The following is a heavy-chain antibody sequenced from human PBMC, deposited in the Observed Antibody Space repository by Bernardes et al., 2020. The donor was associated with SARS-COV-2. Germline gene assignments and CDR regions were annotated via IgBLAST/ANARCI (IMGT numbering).Heavy chain of an antibody. CDR2: IYSSGSS. Sequence: SETLSLTCTVSGASISSSNYYWGWIRQPPGTGLEWIGSIYSSGSSYYNPSLQSRVSVSVDTSKNQFSLRLSFVTAADTAVYYCAGSSCGIDCYIGGLRSWDYGMDVWGQGTTVTVSS. D-gene: IGHD2-21*02. CDR1: GASISSSNYY. CDR3: AGSSCGIDCYIGGLRSWDYGMDV. J-gene: IGHJ6*02. V-gene: IGHV4-39*01.